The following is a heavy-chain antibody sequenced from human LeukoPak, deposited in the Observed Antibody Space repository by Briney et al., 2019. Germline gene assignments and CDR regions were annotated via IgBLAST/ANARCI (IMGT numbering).Heavy chain of an antibody. Sequence: PGGSLRLSCVASGFTFSSYAMHWVRQAPGKGLEWVAVISYDGGNNDYADSVKGRFTVSRDNSKNTLYLQMNSLRAEDTAVYYCARDGGRLGYSSGWYYFDYWGQGTLVTVSS. CDR1: GFTFSSYA. CDR3: ARDGGRLGYSSGWYYFDY. J-gene: IGHJ4*02. CDR2: ISYDGGNN. D-gene: IGHD6-19*01. V-gene: IGHV3-30-3*01.